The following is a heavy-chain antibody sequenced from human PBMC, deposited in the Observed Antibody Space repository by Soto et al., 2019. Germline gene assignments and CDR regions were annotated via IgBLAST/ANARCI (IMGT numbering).Heavy chain of an antibody. CDR2: IRSKAYGGTT. D-gene: IGHD3-3*01. J-gene: IGHJ5*02. Sequence: GESLKISCTASGFTFGDYAMSWFRQAPGKGLEWVGFIRSKAYGGTTEYAASVKGRFTISRDDSKSIAYLQMNSLKTEDTAVYYCTRSDVATYYDFWSGYYGFDPWGQGTLVTVSS. V-gene: IGHV3-49*03. CDR3: TRSDVATYYDFWSGYYGFDP. CDR1: GFTFGDYA.